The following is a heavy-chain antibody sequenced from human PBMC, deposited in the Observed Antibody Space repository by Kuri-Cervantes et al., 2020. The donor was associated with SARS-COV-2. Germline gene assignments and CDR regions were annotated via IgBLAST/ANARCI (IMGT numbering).Heavy chain of an antibody. D-gene: IGHD2-15*01. CDR3: ARGMEVVVGAINFDS. V-gene: IGHV4-34*01. J-gene: IGHJ4*02. CDR2: INHSGST. CDR1: GFTFSDYY. Sequence: ESLKISCAASGFTFSDYYRSWIRQPPGKGLEWIGEINHSGSTNYYPSLKSRVIISVDTSTDQFSLKLSSVTAADTAVYYCARGMEVVVGAINFDSWGQGTLVTVSS.